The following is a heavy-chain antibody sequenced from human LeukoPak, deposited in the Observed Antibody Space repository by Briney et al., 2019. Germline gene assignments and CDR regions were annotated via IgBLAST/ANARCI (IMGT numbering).Heavy chain of an antibody. Sequence: SQTLSLTWTVSGGSISSGGYYWSWIRQPPGKGLEWIGYIYHSGSTYYNPSLKSRVTISVDTSKNQFSLKLSSVTAADTAVYYCASGVVVITAGAFDIWGQGTMVTVSS. D-gene: IGHD3-22*01. J-gene: IGHJ3*02. V-gene: IGHV4-30-2*02. CDR3: ASGVVVITAGAFDI. CDR2: IYHSGST. CDR1: GGSISSGGYY.